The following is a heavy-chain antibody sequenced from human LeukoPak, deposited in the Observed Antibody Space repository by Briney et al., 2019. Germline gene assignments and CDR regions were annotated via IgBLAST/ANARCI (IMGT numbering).Heavy chain of an antibody. D-gene: IGHD3-10*01. CDR3: ARGSGVQGSSVV. J-gene: IGHJ4*02. CDR1: GFTFTSSA. Sequence: ASVKVSCKASGFTFTSSAVQWVRQARGQRLEWIGWIVVGSGNTNYAQKFQERVTITRDMSTSTAYMELSSLRSEDTAVYYCARGSGVQGSSVVWGQGTLVTVSS. V-gene: IGHV1-58*01. CDR2: IVVGSGNT.